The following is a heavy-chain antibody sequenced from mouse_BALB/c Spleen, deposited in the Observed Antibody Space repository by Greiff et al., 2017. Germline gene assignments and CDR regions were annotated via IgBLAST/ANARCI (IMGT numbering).Heavy chain of an antibody. D-gene: IGHD1-1*01. J-gene: IGHJ4*01. Sequence: VQLQQSGPELVKPGASVKISCKASGYTFTDYNMHWVKPSHGKSLEWIGYIYPYNGGTGYNQKFKSKATLTVDNSSSTAYMELRSLTSEDSAVYYCASDYYYGSSYVGSMDYWGQGTSVTVSS. V-gene: IGHV1S29*02. CDR1: GYTFTDYN. CDR3: ASDYYYGSSYVGSMDY. CDR2: IYPYNGGT.